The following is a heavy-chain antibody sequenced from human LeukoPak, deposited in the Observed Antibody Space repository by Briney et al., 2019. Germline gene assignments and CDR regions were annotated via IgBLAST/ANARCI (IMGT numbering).Heavy chain of an antibody. J-gene: IGHJ3*02. CDR2: IYHSGST. CDR3: ARDESTHAFDI. V-gene: IGHV4-38-2*02. Sequence: SETLSLTCGVSGYSISSGYYWGWIRQPPGKGLEWIGSIYHSGSTYYNPSLKSRVTISVDTSKNQFSLKLSSVTAADTAVYYCARDESTHAFDIWGQGTMVTVSS. CDR1: GYSISSGYY.